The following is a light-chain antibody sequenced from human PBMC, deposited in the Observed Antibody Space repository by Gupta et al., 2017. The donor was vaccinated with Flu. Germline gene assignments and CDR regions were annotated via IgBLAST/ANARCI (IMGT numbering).Light chain of an antibody. CDR3: SSRTSGSTLHA. Sequence: ITISCTGTSSDVGGYDYVSWYQQHPGKVPQLMIYDVTNRPSGVSNRFSGSKSGSTASLTISGLQAEDEADYYCSSRTSGSTLHAFGTGTKVTVL. V-gene: IGLV2-14*03. CDR1: SSDVGGYDY. J-gene: IGLJ1*01. CDR2: DVT.